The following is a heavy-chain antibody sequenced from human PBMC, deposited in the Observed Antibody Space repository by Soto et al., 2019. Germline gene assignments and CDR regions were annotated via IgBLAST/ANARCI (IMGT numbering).Heavy chain of an antibody. V-gene: IGHV3-11*04. Sequence: VGSLRLSCAASGFTFSDYYMSWIRQAPGKGLEWVSYISSSSSTIYYADSVKGRFTVSRDNVKNSLFLQMNSLRDEDTAVYYCARVAIASGGVIAVTYALDVWGQGTTVTVSS. CDR3: ARVAIASGGVIAVTYALDV. J-gene: IGHJ6*02. D-gene: IGHD3-16*02. CDR1: GFTFSDYY. CDR2: ISSSSSTI.